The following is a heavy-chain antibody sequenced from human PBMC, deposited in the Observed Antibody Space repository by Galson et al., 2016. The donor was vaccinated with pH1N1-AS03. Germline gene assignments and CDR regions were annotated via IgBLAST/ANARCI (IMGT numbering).Heavy chain of an antibody. D-gene: IGHD3-9*01. CDR2: MYPASSDI. J-gene: IGHJ5*01. Sequence: QSGAEVKKPGESLKISCRASAYIFGNYWFAWVRQMPGKGLEWMGIMYPASSDIRYSPSFQGQVTISADTSINTVFLEWNSLRASDTAIYYCARRVSLTGREFDSWGRGTQVTVSS. CDR1: AYIFGNYW. CDR3: ARRVSLTGREFDS. V-gene: IGHV5-51*01.